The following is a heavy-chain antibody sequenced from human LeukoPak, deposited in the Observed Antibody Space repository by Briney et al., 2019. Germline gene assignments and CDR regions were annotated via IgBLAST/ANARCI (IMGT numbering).Heavy chain of an antibody. Sequence: SETLSLTCTVSGGSISSYYWSWIRQPAGKGLEWIGRIYTSGSTNYNPSLKSRVTMSVDTSKNQFSLKLSSVTAADTAVYYCARTGTREMLNWFDPWGQGTLVTVSS. J-gene: IGHJ5*02. V-gene: IGHV4-4*07. CDR3: ARTGTREMLNWFDP. CDR2: IYTSGST. CDR1: GGSISSYY. D-gene: IGHD5-24*01.